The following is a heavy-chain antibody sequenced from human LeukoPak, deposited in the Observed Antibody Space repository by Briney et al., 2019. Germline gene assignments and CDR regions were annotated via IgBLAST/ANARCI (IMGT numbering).Heavy chain of an antibody. CDR2: IYHSGST. CDR1: GGSISSSNW. Sequence: PSGTLSLTCAVSGGSISSSNWWSWVRQPPGKGLEWIGEIYHSGSTNYNPSLKSRVTISVDKSKNQFSLKLSSVTAADTAVYYCARGVWDIVVVVAATPGWFDYWGQGTLVTVSS. CDR3: ARGVWDIVVVVAATPGWFDY. V-gene: IGHV4-4*02. D-gene: IGHD2-15*01. J-gene: IGHJ4*02.